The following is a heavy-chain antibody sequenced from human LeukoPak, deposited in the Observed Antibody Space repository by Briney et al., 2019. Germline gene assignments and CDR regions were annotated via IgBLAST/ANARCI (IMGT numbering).Heavy chain of an antibody. Sequence: PGGSLRLSCAASGFTFSSYDMNWVRQAPGKGLELISHISSRGSNIYYADSVKGRFTISRDNAKNSLYLQLNSLRAEDTAVYYCARGDSSGWSYFDYWGQGTLVTVSS. CDR1: GFTFSSYD. J-gene: IGHJ4*02. V-gene: IGHV3-48*03. CDR2: ISSRGSNI. CDR3: ARGDSSGWSYFDY. D-gene: IGHD6-19*01.